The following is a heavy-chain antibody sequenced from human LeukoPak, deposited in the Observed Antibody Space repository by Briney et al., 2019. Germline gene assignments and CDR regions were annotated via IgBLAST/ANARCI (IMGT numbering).Heavy chain of an antibody. CDR1: GFTFSSYG. Sequence: GGSLRLSCAASGFTFSSYGMHWVRQAPGKGLEWVAVIWYDGSNKYYAESVKGRFTISRDNSKNTLYLQMNSLRAEDTAVYYCARDPNYDILTGYPAGHAFDIWGQGTMVTVSS. CDR3: ARDPNYDILTGYPAGHAFDI. CDR2: IWYDGSNK. J-gene: IGHJ3*02. V-gene: IGHV3-33*01. D-gene: IGHD3-9*01.